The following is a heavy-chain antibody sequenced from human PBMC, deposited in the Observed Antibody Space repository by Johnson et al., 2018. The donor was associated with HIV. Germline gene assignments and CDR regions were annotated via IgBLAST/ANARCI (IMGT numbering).Heavy chain of an antibody. V-gene: IGHV3-30*04. Sequence: VQLVESGGGVVQPGRSLRLSCAASGFTFSSYAMHWVRQAPGKGLEWVAAISYDGSNKYYADSVKGRFTISRDNSKNTLYLQMNSLRAEDTAVYYCAREYYDSSGYYYGGVSAFDIWGQGTMVTVSS. CDR3: AREYYDSSGYYYGGVSAFDI. CDR2: ISYDGSNK. J-gene: IGHJ3*02. CDR1: GFTFSSYA. D-gene: IGHD3-22*01.